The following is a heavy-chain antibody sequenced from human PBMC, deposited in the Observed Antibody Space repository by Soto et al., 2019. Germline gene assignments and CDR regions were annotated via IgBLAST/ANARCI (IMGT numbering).Heavy chain of an antibody. V-gene: IGHV3-23*01. D-gene: IGHD3-3*01. Sequence: GSLRLSCAASGFPFSSYAMSWVRPATGKGLEWVSAISGSGGSTYYADSVKGRFTISRDNSKNTLYLQMNSLRAEDTAVYYCAKSGNTIFGVVTNFDYWGQGTLVTVSS. CDR1: GFPFSSYA. CDR3: AKSGNTIFGVVTNFDY. J-gene: IGHJ4*02. CDR2: ISGSGGST.